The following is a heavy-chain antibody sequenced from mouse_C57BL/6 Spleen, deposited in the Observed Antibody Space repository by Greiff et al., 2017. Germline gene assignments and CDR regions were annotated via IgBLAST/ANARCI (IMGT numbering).Heavy chain of an antibody. CDR2: IDPSDSYT. J-gene: IGHJ1*03. V-gene: IGHV1-50*01. CDR3: TRAGLYYYGSPWYFDV. D-gene: IGHD1-1*01. CDR1: GYTFTSYW. Sequence: VQLQQPGAELVKPGASVKLSCKASGYTFTSYWMQWVKQRPGQGLEWIGEIDPSDSYTNSNQKFKGKATLTVDTSSSTAYMQLNSLTSEDSAVYYCTRAGLYYYGSPWYFDVWGKGTTVTVSS.